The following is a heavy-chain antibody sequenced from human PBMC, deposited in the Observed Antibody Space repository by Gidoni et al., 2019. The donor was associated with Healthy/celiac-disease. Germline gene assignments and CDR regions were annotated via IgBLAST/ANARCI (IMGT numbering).Heavy chain of an antibody. J-gene: IGHJ4*02. CDR1: GFTFSSYS. CDR3: ARDPMSSSWLYFDY. CDR2: ISSSSSYI. D-gene: IGHD6-13*01. V-gene: IGHV3-21*01. Sequence: EVQLVESGGGLVKPGGSLRLSCAASGFTFSSYSMNWVRQAPGKGLEWVSSISSSSSYIYYADSVKGRFTISRDNAKNSLYLQMNSLRAEDTAVYYCARDPMSSSWLYFDYWGQGTLVTVSS.